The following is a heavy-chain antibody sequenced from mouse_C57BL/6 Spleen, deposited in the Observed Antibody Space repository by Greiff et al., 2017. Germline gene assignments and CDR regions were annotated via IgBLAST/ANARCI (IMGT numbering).Heavy chain of an antibody. CDR2: INPNNGGT. J-gene: IGHJ1*03. D-gene: IGHD2-3*01. V-gene: IGHV1-18*01. CDR1: GYTFTDYN. CDR3: AREDGYYFDV. Sequence: VQLQQSGPELVKPGASVKIPCKASGYTFTDYNMDWVKQSHGKSLEWIGDINPNNGGTIYNQKFKGKATLTVDKSSSTAYMELRSLTSEDTAVYYCAREDGYYFDVWGTGTTVTVSS.